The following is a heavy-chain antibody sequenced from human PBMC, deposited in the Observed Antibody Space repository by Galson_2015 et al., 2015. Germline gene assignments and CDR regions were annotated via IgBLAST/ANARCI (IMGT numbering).Heavy chain of an antibody. D-gene: IGHD3-16*01. J-gene: IGHJ5*02. CDR3: AKDPGGVGWFDP. CDR1: GGSISSSY. V-gene: IGHV4-59*01. CDR2: LYYGGST. Sequence: SETLSLTCTVSGGSISSSYWSWIRQPPGQGLEWIGHLYYGGSTNYNSSLKSRVTISLDTSKNQFSLKLSSVTAADTAVYYCAKDPGGVGWFDPWGQGTLVTVSS.